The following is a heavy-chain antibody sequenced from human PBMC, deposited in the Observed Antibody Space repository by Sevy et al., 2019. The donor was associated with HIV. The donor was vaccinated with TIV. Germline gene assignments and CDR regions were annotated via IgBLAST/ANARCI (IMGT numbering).Heavy chain of an antibody. Sequence: SETLSLTCTVSGGSISSSSYYWGWIRQPPGKGLEWIGSIYYSGSTYYNPSLKSRVTISVDTSKNQFSLKLSSVTAADTAVYYCARHAGDTAMVTSPYYYYYYMDVWGKGTTVTVSS. CDR3: ARHAGDTAMVTSPYYYYYYMDV. D-gene: IGHD5-18*01. CDR2: IYYSGST. V-gene: IGHV4-39*01. J-gene: IGHJ6*03. CDR1: GGSISSSSYY.